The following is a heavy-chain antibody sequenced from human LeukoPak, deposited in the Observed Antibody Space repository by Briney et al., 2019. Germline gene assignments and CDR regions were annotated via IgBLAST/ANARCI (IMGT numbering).Heavy chain of an antibody. CDR2: IIPIFGTA. CDR3: ARDNVVVPSAVDDGVIYWYFDL. D-gene: IGHD2-2*01. Sequence: SVKVSCKASGGTFSSYTIRWVRQAPGQGLEWMGGIIPIFGTANYAQKFQGRVTITTDESTSTAYMELSSLRSEDTAVYYCARDNVVVPSAVDDGVIYWYFDLWGRGTLVTVSS. V-gene: IGHV1-69*05. CDR1: GGTFSSYT. J-gene: IGHJ2*01.